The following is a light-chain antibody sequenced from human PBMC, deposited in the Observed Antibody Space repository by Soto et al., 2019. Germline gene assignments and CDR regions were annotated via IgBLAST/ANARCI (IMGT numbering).Light chain of an antibody. Sequence: DIQMTQSPSSVSASVGDRISITCRASQAISNWLAWYQQKPGEAPKLLIHAASSLQSGVPSRFSGSGSGTDFTLTINTLQPEDFATYYCQQANSFPLTFGGGTKVEIK. J-gene: IGKJ4*01. CDR3: QQANSFPLT. V-gene: IGKV1D-12*01. CDR1: QAISNW. CDR2: AAS.